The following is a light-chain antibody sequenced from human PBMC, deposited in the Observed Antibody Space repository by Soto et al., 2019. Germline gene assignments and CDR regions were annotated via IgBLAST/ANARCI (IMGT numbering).Light chain of an antibody. CDR1: TSDVGGYNY. CDR3: NSYTNTAARV. J-gene: IGLJ1*01. Sequence: QSVLTQPASVSGSPGQSITISCTGTTSDVGGYNYVSWYQQHPGKVPKLLIHEVSNRPSGVSNRFSGSKSGNTASLTISGLQPEDEADYYCNSYTNTAARVFGTGTKVTVL. CDR2: EVS. V-gene: IGLV2-14*01.